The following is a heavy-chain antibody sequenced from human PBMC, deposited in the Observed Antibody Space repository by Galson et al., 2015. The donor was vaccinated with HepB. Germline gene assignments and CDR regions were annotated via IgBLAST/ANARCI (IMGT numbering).Heavy chain of an antibody. J-gene: IGHJ4*02. V-gene: IGHV3-49*04. Sequence: SLRLSCAASGFTFGDYEMSWVRQAPGKGLEWVGFIRREASGGTTEYAASVKGRFTISRDDSKSIAYLQMNSLKTEDTAVYYCTRGGRGYSNGHPDYWGQGTLVTVSS. D-gene: IGHD5-18*01. CDR1: GFTFGDYE. CDR3: TRGGRGYSNGHPDY. CDR2: IRREASGGTT.